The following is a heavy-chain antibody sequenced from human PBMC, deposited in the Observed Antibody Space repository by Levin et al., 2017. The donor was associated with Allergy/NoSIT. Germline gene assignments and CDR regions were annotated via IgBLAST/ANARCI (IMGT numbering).Heavy chain of an antibody. Sequence: GESLKISCAAAGFTFSTYWMNWVRQAPGKGLEWVANIKQDGSEKYYVDSVKGRFTISRDNAKNSLYLQMNSLRAEDTAVYYCASGRGGYWGQGTLVTVSS. J-gene: IGHJ4*02. V-gene: IGHV3-7*01. CDR1: GFTFSTYW. D-gene: IGHD1-1*01. CDR2: IKQDGSEK. CDR3: ASGRGGY.